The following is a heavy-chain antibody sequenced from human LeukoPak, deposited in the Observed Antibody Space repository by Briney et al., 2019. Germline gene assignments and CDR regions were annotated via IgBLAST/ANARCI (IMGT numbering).Heavy chain of an antibody. CDR1: GFTFDDYA. V-gene: IGHV3-9*01. J-gene: IGHJ6*02. CDR3: AKDSSYVYYYGMDV. D-gene: IGHD3-10*02. Sequence: GRSLRLSCAASGFTFDDYAMHWVRQAPGKGLEWVSGISWSSGSIGYADSVKGRFTISRDNAKNSLYLQMNSLRAEDTALYYCAKDSSYVYYYGMDVWGQGTTVTVSS. CDR2: ISWSSGSI.